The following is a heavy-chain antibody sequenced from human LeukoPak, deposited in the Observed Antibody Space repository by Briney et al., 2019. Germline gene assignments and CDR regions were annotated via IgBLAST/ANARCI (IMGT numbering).Heavy chain of an antibody. V-gene: IGHV3-30-3*01. CDR1: GFTFSSYA. Sequence: GGSLRLSCAASGFTFSSYAMRWVRQAPGKGLEWVAVISYDGSNKYYADSVKGRFTISRDNSKNTLYLQMNSLRAEDTAVYYCARGPRRQWLVHDFDYWGQGTLVTVSS. CDR3: ARGPRRQWLVHDFDY. D-gene: IGHD6-19*01. CDR2: ISYDGSNK. J-gene: IGHJ4*02.